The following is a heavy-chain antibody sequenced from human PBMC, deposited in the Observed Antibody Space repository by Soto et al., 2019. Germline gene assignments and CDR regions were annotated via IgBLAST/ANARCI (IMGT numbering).Heavy chain of an antibody. CDR2: INHSGST. V-gene: IGHV4-34*01. D-gene: IGHD6-13*01. J-gene: IGHJ4*02. CDR3: ARGVEQPNHAHFHY. CDR1: GGSFSGYY. Sequence: SETLSLTCAVYGGSFSGYYWSWIRQPPGKGLEWIGEINHSGSTNYNPSLKSRVTISVDTSKNQFSLKLSSVTAADTAVYYCARGVEQPNHAHFHYWRQATLVTV.